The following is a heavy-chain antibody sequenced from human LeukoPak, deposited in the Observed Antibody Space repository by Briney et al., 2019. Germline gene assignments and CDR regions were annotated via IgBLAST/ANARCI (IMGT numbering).Heavy chain of an antibody. CDR3: ARSYYDSSGHSDY. V-gene: IGHV3-7*04. J-gene: IGHJ4*02. D-gene: IGHD3-22*01. CDR2: IKQDGGEK. CDR1: GFTFSRYW. Sequence: PGGSLRLSCAASGFTFSRYWMSWVRQTPGKGLEWLANIKQDGGEKYYVDSVKGRFTISRDNAKNSLYLQMTSLRAEDTAVYYCARSYYDSSGHSDYWGQGTLVTVSS.